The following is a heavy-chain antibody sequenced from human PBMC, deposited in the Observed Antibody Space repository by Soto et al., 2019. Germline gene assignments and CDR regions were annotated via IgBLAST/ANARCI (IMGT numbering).Heavy chain of an antibody. Sequence: QVQLVESGGGVVQPGRSLRLSCAASGFTFSSYAMHWVRQAPGKGLEWVAVISYDGSNKYYADSVKGRFTISRDNSKNTLYVQMTRLGAEDTALYYGARDDPVIARQRLVRNYGMDVWGQGTTVTVSS. D-gene: IGHD6-13*01. J-gene: IGHJ6*02. CDR3: ARDDPVIARQRLVRNYGMDV. CDR2: ISYDGSNK. CDR1: GFTFSSYA. V-gene: IGHV3-30-3*01.